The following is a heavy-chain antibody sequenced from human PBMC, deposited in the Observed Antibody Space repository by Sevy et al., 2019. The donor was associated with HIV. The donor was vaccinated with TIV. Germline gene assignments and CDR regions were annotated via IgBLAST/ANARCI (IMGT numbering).Heavy chain of an antibody. Sequence: GGSLRLSCAASGFTFSSYSMNWVRQAPGKGLEWVSYISSSSSTIYYADSVKGRFTISRDNAKNSLYLQMNSLRDEDTAVYYCAREGHYYDSSGYPDYWGQGTLVTFSS. CDR1: GFTFSSYS. V-gene: IGHV3-48*02. J-gene: IGHJ4*02. CDR3: AREGHYYDSSGYPDY. D-gene: IGHD3-22*01. CDR2: ISSSSSTI.